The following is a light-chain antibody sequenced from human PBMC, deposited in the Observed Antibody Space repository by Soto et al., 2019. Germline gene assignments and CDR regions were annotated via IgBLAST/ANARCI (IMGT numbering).Light chain of an antibody. Sequence: QSALTQPAALSCSTGHSVTISCTGTSSDVGAYNYVSWYRQHPGKAPKLMIYEVSNRPSGVSHRFSGSKSDNTASLTISGLQTDDEADYYCSSYTSSRTLVFGTGTKVTVL. CDR1: SSDVGAYNY. CDR3: SSYTSSRTLV. V-gene: IGLV2-14*01. J-gene: IGLJ1*01. CDR2: EVS.